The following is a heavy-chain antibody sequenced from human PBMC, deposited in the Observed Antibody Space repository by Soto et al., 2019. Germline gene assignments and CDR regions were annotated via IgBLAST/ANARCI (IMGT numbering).Heavy chain of an antibody. CDR3: VRLPPTVTPVRNFDFYMYV. D-gene: IGHD4-17*01. J-gene: IGHJ6*03. CDR1: GGSVNRDNFS. CDR2: IHNGGAA. V-gene: IGHV4-39*01. Sequence: QLRLQESGPRLLRPSATLSLTCSVSGGSVNRDNFSWVWFRQPPVKVPEWVATIHNGGAANYNPSLRCRVTHAMDTSRNQISMHRTSVTAADTSLYYCVRLPPTVTPVRNFDFYMYVWCKGNTVTVSS.